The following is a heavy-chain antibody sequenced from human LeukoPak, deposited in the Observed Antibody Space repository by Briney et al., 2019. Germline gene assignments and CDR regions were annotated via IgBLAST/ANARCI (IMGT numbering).Heavy chain of an antibody. CDR2: IIPILGIA. CDR1: GGTFSSYA. J-gene: IGHJ4*02. Sequence: ASVKVSCKASGGTFSSYAISWVRQAPGQGLEWMGRIIPILGIANYAQKFQGRVTITADKSTTTAYMELSSLRSEDTAVYYCARDQEIANGYGSGSYYAYWGQGTLVTVSS. V-gene: IGHV1-69*04. D-gene: IGHD3-10*01. CDR3: ARDQEIANGYGSGSYYAY.